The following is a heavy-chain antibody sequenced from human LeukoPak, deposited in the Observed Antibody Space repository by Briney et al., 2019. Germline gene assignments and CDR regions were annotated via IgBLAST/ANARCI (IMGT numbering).Heavy chain of an antibody. CDR1: GGSVSSCSYY. CDR3: ARVRDSSGWYGGDY. CDR2: IYYSGST. J-gene: IGHJ4*02. Sequence: PSETLSLTCTVSGGSVSSCSYYWSWIRQPPGKGLEWIVYIYYSGSTNYNPSLKSRVTISVDKSKNQFSLKLSSVTAADTAVYYCARVRDSSGWYGGDYWGQGTLVTVSS. D-gene: IGHD6-19*01. V-gene: IGHV4-61*01.